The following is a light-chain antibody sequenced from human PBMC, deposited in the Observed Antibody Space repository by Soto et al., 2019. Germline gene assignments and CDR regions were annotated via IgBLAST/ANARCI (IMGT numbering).Light chain of an antibody. Sequence: EILMTQSPATLSVSPGERATLSCRASQSVSGNLAWYQQKPGQAPSLLMYGASTRATGIPARFSGSGSGTEFILTISSLQPEDFAVYYCQQYDSWPRTFGQGTKVEIK. CDR3: QQYDSWPRT. V-gene: IGKV3-15*01. J-gene: IGKJ1*01. CDR1: QSVSGN. CDR2: GAS.